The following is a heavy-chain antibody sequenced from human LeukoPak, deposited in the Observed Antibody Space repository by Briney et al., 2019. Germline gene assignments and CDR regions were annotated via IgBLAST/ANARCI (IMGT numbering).Heavy chain of an antibody. CDR3: ARDNGGKFDY. J-gene: IGHJ4*02. Sequence: SETLSLTCTVSSGALSMYYCSWISQPPGKGLEWIGYISYRGSTSYNPSLKSRVTISVDTSKNQFSLKLSSVTAADTAVYYCARDNGGKFDYWGQGTLVTVSS. D-gene: IGHD4-23*01. CDR2: ISYRGST. V-gene: IGHV4-59*01. CDR1: SGALSMYY.